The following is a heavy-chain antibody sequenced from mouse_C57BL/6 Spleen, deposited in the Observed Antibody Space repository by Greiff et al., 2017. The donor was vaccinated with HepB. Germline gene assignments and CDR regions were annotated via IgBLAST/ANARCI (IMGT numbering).Heavy chain of an antibody. CDR2: ISYSGST. D-gene: IGHD1-1*01. CDR1: GYSITSGYD. Sequence: EVQLQQSGPGMVKPSQSLSLTCTVTGYSITSGYDWHWIRHFPGNKLEWMGYISYSGSTNYNPSLKSRITITHDTSKNHFFLKLNTVTTEDTATYYCSRATTVVAPCFDVWGTGTTVTVSS. J-gene: IGHJ1*03. V-gene: IGHV3-1*01. CDR3: SRATTVVAPCFDV.